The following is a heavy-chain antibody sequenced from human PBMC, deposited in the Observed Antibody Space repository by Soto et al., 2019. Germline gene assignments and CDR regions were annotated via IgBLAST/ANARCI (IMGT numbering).Heavy chain of an antibody. CDR3: ARGPLVVLNYFES. J-gene: IGHJ4*02. CDR1: GGTFSNYP. CDR2: IFPLTDIP. V-gene: IGHV1-69*02. Sequence: QVQLVQSGTEVKKPGSSVKVSCKASGGTFSNYPINLVRQAPGQGLEWMGSIFPLTDIPDYAQNFQARLTISADKSTSTAYMELSSLTSDDTAMYFCARGPLVVLNYFESWGQGTLVTVSS.